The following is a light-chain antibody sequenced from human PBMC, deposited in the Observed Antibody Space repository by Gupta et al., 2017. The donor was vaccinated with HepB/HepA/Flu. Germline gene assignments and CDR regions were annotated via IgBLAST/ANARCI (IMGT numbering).Light chain of an antibody. CDR2: EVR. CDR3: GSYAGSPWV. V-gene: IGLV2-23*02. Sequence: QSALTQPASVSGSPGQSITISCTVTSSDGGSYNLGSGYQQHPGNDPNLMIYEVRKRTSGVSNRFSGSKSGNTASLTISGLQAEDEADYDCGSYAGSPWVFGGGTKLTVL. CDR1: SSDGGSYNL. J-gene: IGLJ3*02.